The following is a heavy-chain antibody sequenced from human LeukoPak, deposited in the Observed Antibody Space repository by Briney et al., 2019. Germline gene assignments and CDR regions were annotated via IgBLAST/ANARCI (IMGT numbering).Heavy chain of an antibody. CDR2: ISGSGGST. Sequence: GGSLRLSCAASRFTFSSYAMSWVRQAPGKGLEWVSAISGSGGSTYYADSVKGRFTISRDNSKNTLYLQMNSLRAEDTAVYYCAKDVAAGVGEDYWGQGTLVTVSS. CDR3: AKDVAAGVGEDY. D-gene: IGHD6-13*01. V-gene: IGHV3-23*01. J-gene: IGHJ4*02. CDR1: RFTFSSYA.